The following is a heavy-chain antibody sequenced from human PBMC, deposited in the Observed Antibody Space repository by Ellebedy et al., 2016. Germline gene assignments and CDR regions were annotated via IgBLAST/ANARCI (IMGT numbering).Heavy chain of an antibody. CDR1: GFTFSSYA. CDR3: AKTVTDIYYYYGMDV. J-gene: IGHJ6*02. V-gene: IGHV3-23*01. Sequence: GESLKISCAASGFTFSSYAMSWVRQAPGKGLEWVSAISGSGGSTYYADSVKGRFTISRDNSKNTLYLQMNSLRAEDTAVYYCAKTVTDIYYYYGMDVWGQGTTVTVSS. CDR2: ISGSGGST. D-gene: IGHD4-17*01.